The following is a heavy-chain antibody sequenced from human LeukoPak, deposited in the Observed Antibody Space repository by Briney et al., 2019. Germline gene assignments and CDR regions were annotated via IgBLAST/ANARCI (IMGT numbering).Heavy chain of an antibody. CDR3: AKNGDRGAYCSGGSCCPYYYYMDV. J-gene: IGHJ6*03. Sequence: GGSLRLSCLASGVKIDEYAMSWIRQAPGKGLEWVSAISGTGGTTYYADSVKGRFTISRDNSKNTLYLQMNSLRAEDTAVYYCAKNGDRGAYCSGGSCCPYYYYMDVWGKGTTVTISS. D-gene: IGHD2-15*01. V-gene: IGHV3-23*01. CDR2: ISGTGGTT. CDR1: GVKIDEYA.